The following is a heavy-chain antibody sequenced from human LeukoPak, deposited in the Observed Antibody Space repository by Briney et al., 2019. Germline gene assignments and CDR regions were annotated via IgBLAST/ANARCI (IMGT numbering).Heavy chain of an antibody. Sequence: GASVKVSYKASGGTFSSYAISWVRQAPGQGLEWMGGIIPIFGTANYAQKFQGRVTITADESTSTAYMELSSLRSEDTAVYYCASRVSPAGPGDYWGQGTLVTVSS. J-gene: IGHJ4*02. D-gene: IGHD2-2*01. CDR1: GGTFSSYA. CDR2: IIPIFGTA. V-gene: IGHV1-69*13. CDR3: ASRVSPAGPGDY.